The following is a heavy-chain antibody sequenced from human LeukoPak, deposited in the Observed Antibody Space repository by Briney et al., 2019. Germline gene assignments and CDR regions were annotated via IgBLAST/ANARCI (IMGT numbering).Heavy chain of an antibody. Sequence: ASVKASCKASGYTFTGYYMHWVRQAPGQGLEWMGWINPNSGGTNYAQKFQGRVTMTRDTSISTAYMELSRLRSDDTAVYYCARGGDIVVVPATNTNWFDPWGQGTLVTVSS. V-gene: IGHV1-2*02. CDR2: INPNSGGT. J-gene: IGHJ5*02. CDR1: GYTFTGYY. D-gene: IGHD2-2*01. CDR3: ARGGDIVVVPATNTNWFDP.